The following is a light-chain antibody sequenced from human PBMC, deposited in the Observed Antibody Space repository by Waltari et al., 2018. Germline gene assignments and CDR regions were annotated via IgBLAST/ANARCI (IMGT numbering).Light chain of an antibody. CDR1: SSNIGRDI. V-gene: IGLV1-44*01. CDR3: AAWDDSLNGVV. J-gene: IGLJ2*01. CDR2: NNN. Sequence: QSVLTQSPSASGTSGQRVTISCSGSSSNIGRDIVNWYRHLPGTAPKLLIYNNNQRPSGVPDRFSGSKSGTSASLAISGLQSEDEADYYCAAWDDSLNGVVFGGGTKLSV.